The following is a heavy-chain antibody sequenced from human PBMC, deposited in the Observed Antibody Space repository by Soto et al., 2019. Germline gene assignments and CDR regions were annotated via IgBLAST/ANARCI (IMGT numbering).Heavy chain of an antibody. Sequence: PGGSLRLSCAASGFTFSDYYMSWIRQAPGKGLEWVSYISSSSSYTNYADSVKGRFTISRDNAKNSLYLQMNSLRAEDTAVYYCARPNYYGSEDYYYYGMDVWGQGTTVTVSS. D-gene: IGHD3-10*01. CDR1: GFTFSDYY. V-gene: IGHV3-11*03. CDR2: ISSSSSYT. J-gene: IGHJ6*02. CDR3: ARPNYYGSEDYYYYGMDV.